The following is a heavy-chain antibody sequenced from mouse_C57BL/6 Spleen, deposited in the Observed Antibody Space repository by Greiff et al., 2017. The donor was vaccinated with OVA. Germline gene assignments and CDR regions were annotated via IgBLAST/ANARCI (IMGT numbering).Heavy chain of an antibody. Sequence: VMLVESGAELLKPGASVKLSCKATGYTFTGYWIEWVKQRPGHGLEWIGEILPGSGSTNYNEKFKGKATFTADTSSNTAYMQLRSLTTEDSAIYYCARIGDYDEVRYYYDYWGQGTTLTVSS. J-gene: IGHJ2*01. CDR1: GYTFTGYW. V-gene: IGHV1-9*01. D-gene: IGHD2-4*01. CDR3: ARIGDYDEVRYYYDY. CDR2: ILPGSGST.